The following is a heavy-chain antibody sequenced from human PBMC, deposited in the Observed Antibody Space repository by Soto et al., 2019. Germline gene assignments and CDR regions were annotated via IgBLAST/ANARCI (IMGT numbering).Heavy chain of an antibody. Sequence: QVQLVQSGAEVKKPGASVELSCKASGYSFTTYFIHWVRQAPGQGLEWMGIINPSVGSARYAQKFLGRVTMTRDTSTSTVSMELSSLTSEDTAVYFCARADGEAVHFDYWGQGTLLTVSS. D-gene: IGHD2-21*01. CDR2: INPSVGSA. V-gene: IGHV1-46*01. J-gene: IGHJ4*02. CDR1: GYSFTTYF. CDR3: ARADGEAVHFDY.